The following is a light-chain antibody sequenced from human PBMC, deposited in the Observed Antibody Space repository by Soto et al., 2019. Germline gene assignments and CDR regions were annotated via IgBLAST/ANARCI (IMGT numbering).Light chain of an antibody. Sequence: QSVLTQPASVSGSPGQSITISCTGTNGDVGAYDYVSWYQQHPGKAPKLMISQVNNRPSGVSNRFSGSKFGNTASLTVSGLQAEDEDDYYCCSYAGRNTWVFGGGTKLTVL. J-gene: IGLJ3*02. V-gene: IGLV2-14*01. CDR2: QVN. CDR3: CSYAGRNTWV. CDR1: NGDVGAYDY.